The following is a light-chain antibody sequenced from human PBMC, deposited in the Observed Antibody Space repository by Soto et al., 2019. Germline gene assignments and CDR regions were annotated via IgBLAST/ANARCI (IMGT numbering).Light chain of an antibody. J-gene: IGKJ1*01. CDR2: GVS. CDR3: MQSLETPWT. CDR1: QRASRQY. Sequence: VLTQSPDTLSLSPGERATLSCRASQRASRQYLSWYQQRPDQPPRLLIYGVSMRADGIPDRFSGSGSGTDFTLKISRVEAEDVGLYYCMQSLETPWTFGQGTKVEIK. V-gene: IGKV3-20*01.